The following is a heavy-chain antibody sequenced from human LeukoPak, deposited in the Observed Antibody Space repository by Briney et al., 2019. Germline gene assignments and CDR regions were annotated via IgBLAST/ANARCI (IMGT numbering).Heavy chain of an antibody. Sequence: SQTLSLTCTVSGGSISSGDYYWSWIRQPPGKGLEWIGYIYYSGSTYYNPSLKSRVTISVDTSKNQFSLKLSSVTAADTAVYYCARGKVPSGMFDYWGQGTLVTVSS. CDR1: GGSISSGDYY. CDR3: ARGKVPSGMFDY. D-gene: IGHD2-15*01. CDR2: IYYSGST. V-gene: IGHV4-30-4*01. J-gene: IGHJ4*02.